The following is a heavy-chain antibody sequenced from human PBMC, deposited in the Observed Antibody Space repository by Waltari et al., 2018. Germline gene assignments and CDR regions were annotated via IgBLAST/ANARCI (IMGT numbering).Heavy chain of an antibody. CDR3: ARNVGRYPRGGYFDY. CDR1: GFTSTSYT. D-gene: IGHD1-26*01. CDR2: IGSSSSYI. V-gene: IGHV3-21*01. J-gene: IGHJ4*02. Sequence: ELQLVESGGGLLKPGGSLRLSCASPGFTSTSYTLYWVRQSPGKGLEWVSSIGSSSSYIYYADSVKGRFTISRDNAKNSLYLQMNSLRAEDTAVYYCARNVGRYPRGGYFDYWGQGTLVTVSS.